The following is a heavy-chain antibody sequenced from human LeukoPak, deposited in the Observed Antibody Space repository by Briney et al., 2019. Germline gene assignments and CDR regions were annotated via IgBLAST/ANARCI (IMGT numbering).Heavy chain of an antibody. D-gene: IGHD1-14*01. CDR3: AKATRATETDSQGY. J-gene: IGHJ4*02. V-gene: IGHV3-30*02. CDR1: GFTFSSYG. Sequence: GGSLRLSCAASGFTFSSYGMHWVRQAPGKGLEWVTFIRYDGSNKYYADSVKGRFTISRDNSKNTLYLQTNSLRAEDTAVYYCAKATRATETDSQGYWGQGILVTVSS. CDR2: IRYDGSNK.